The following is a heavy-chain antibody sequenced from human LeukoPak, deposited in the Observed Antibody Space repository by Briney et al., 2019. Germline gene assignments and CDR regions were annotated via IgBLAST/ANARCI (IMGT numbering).Heavy chain of an antibody. V-gene: IGHV3-7*01. CDR1: GFTFSSYW. CDR3: ARGDYGDYVEAPYFDY. CDR2: IKQDGSGK. Sequence: PGGSLRLSCAASGFTFSSYWMSWVRQAPGKGLEWVANIKQDGSGKYYVDSVKGRFTISRDNAKNSLYLQMNSLRAEDTAVYYCARGDYGDYVEAPYFDYWGQGTLVTVSS. D-gene: IGHD4-17*01. J-gene: IGHJ4*02.